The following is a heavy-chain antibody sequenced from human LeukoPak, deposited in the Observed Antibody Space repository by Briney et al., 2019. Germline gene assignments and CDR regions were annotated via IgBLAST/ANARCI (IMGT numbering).Heavy chain of an antibody. D-gene: IGHD1-26*01. V-gene: IGHV3-23*01. J-gene: IGHJ6*02. Sequence: PGGSLRLSCAASGFTFSSYAMSWVRQAPGKGLEWVSAISGSGGSTYYADSVKGRFTISRDNSKNTLYLQMNSLRAEDTAVYYCAKGKRGSPSRNYYGMDVWGQGTTVTVSS. CDR3: AKGKRGSPSRNYYGMDV. CDR1: GFTFSSYA. CDR2: ISGSGGST.